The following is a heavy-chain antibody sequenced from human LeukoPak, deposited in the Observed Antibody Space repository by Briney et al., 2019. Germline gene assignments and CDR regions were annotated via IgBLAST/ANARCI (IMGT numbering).Heavy chain of an antibody. J-gene: IGHJ4*02. CDR1: GGSIDSSSYY. CDR3: AVQTTVTPWYYFDY. V-gene: IGHV4-39*01. Sequence: SSETLPLTCTVSGGSIDSSSYYRGWIRQPPGKGLEWIGSIYSSGSTYYNPSLKSRVTISVDTSKNQFSLRLSSVTAADTAVYYCAVQTTVTPWYYFDYWGQGTLVTVSS. CDR2: IYSSGST. D-gene: IGHD4-17*01.